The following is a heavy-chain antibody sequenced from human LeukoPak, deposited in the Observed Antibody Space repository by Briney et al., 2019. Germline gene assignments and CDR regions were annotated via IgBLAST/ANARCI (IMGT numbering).Heavy chain of an antibody. CDR2: ISGSGDST. Sequence: PGGSLRLSCAASGFTFSSYAMSWVRQAPGKGLEYVSAISGSGDSTYYADSVKGRFTISRDNSDSTLYLQMNSLRAEDTAVYYCAKSKGFGDTCFDSWGQGTLVTVSS. D-gene: IGHD3-10*01. CDR3: AKSKGFGDTCFDS. J-gene: IGHJ4*02. V-gene: IGHV3-23*01. CDR1: GFTFSSYA.